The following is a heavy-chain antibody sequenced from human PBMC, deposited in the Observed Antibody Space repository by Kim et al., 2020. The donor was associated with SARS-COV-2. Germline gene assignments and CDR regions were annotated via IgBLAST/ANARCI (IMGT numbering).Heavy chain of an antibody. CDR3: ARDPGQQQLVRRGYWYFDL. CDR2: TYYRSKWYN. Sequence: SQTLSLTCAISGDSVSSNSAAWNWIRQSPSRGLEWLGRTYYRSKWYNDYAVSVKSRITINPDTSKNQFSLQLNSVTPEDTAVYYCARDPGQQQLVRRGYWYFDLWGRGTLVTVSS. J-gene: IGHJ2*01. V-gene: IGHV6-1*01. CDR1: GDSVSSNSAA. D-gene: IGHD6-13*01.